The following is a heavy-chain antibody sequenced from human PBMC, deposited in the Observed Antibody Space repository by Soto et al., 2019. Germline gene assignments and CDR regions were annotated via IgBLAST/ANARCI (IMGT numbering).Heavy chain of an antibody. CDR2: IIPIFGTA. V-gene: IGHV1-69*06. D-gene: IGHD3-16*01. J-gene: IGHJ6*02. CDR3: GKASTYPLDGVDV. CDR1: GGTFSSYA. Sequence: SVKVSCKASGGTFSSYAISWVRQAPGQGLEWMGGIIPIFGTANYAQKFQGRVTITADTSTSTVYMELSSLRSEDTAVYYCGKASTYPLDGVDVWGQGTTVTVSS.